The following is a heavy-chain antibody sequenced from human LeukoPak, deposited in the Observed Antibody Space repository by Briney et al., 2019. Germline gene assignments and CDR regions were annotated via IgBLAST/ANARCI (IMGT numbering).Heavy chain of an antibody. J-gene: IGHJ4*02. CDR3: AREPGETISAADDY. D-gene: IGHD6-13*01. V-gene: IGHV4-34*01. CDR2: INHSGST. CDR1: GGSFSGYY. Sequence: PSETLSLTCAVYGGSFSGYYWSWIRQPPGKGLEWIGEINHSGSTNYNPSLKSRVTISVDTSKNQFSLKLNSVTAADTAVYYCAREPGETISAADDYWGQGTLVTVSS.